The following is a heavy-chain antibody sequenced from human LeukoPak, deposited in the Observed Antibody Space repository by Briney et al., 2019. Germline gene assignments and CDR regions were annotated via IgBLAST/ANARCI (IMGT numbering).Heavy chain of an antibody. V-gene: IGHV1-69*06. Sequence: ASVKVSCKASGGTFSSYAISWVRQAPGQGLEWMGGIIPIFGTANYAQKFQGRVTITADKSTSTAYMELSSLRSEDTAVYYCARDRDEWFGGERWFDPWGQGTLVTVSS. CDR3: ARDRDEWFGGERWFDP. CDR1: GGTFSSYA. D-gene: IGHD3-10*01. J-gene: IGHJ5*02. CDR2: IIPIFGTA.